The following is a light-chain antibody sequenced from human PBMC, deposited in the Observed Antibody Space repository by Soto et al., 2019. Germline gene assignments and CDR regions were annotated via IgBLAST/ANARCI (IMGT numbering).Light chain of an antibody. Sequence: DIQMTQSPSSLSASVGDRVTITCRASQSISTYLNWYQQKPGKAPKLLIYAASSLQSGVPSRFSGSGSGTDFTLTISSLQPEDFATYYCQQSYNTPTWTFGQGTQVDIK. CDR1: QSISTY. J-gene: IGKJ1*01. V-gene: IGKV1-39*01. CDR3: QQSYNTPTWT. CDR2: AAS.